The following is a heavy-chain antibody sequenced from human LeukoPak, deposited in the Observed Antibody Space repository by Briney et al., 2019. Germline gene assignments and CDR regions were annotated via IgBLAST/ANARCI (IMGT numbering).Heavy chain of an antibody. J-gene: IGHJ6*02. D-gene: IGHD3-16*02. CDR1: GDSISSYY. CDR3: ARYRRDYYYYYGMDV. CDR2: IYYSGST. Sequence: SETLSLTCTVSGDSISSYYWSWIRQPPGKGLEWIGYIYYSGSTNYNPSLKSRVTISVDTSKNQFSLKLSSVTAADTAVYYCARYRRDYYYYYGMDVWGQGTTVTVSS. V-gene: IGHV4-59*08.